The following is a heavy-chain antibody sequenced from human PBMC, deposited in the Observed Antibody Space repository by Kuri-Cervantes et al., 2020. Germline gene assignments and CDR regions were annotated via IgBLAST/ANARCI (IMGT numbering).Heavy chain of an antibody. J-gene: IGHJ2*01. CDR1: GYTFTNYA. CDR3: ARDYGSEQRRYFDL. D-gene: IGHD3-10*01. Sequence: ASVKVSCKTSGYTFTNYALHWVRQAPGQGLEWMGWINPNSGGTNYAQKFQGWVTMTRDTSISTAYMELSRLRSDDTAVYYCARDYGSEQRRYFDLWGRGTLVTVSS. CDR2: INPNSGGT. V-gene: IGHV1-2*04.